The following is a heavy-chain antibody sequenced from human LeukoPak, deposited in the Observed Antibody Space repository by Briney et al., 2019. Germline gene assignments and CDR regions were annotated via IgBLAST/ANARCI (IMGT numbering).Heavy chain of an antibody. Sequence: PGGSLRLSCAASGFTFSSYPMSWVRQAPGKGLEWVSFIDASGGSIYYADSVKGRFTVSGDNSKSTLYLQMNSLRAEDMAVYFCAKRTLEGASDFWAQGTMVTVSS. J-gene: IGHJ3*01. CDR3: AKRTLEGASDF. V-gene: IGHV3-23*01. CDR1: GFTFSSYP. CDR2: IDASGGSI. D-gene: IGHD1-14*01.